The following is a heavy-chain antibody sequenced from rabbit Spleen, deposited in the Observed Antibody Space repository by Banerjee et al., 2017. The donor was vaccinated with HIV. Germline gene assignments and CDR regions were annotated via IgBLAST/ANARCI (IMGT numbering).Heavy chain of an antibody. J-gene: IGHJ6*01. CDR3: ARDTASSFSSYGMDL. CDR2: IATGSGST. V-gene: IGHV1S40*01. Sequence: QSLEESGGDLVQPEGSLTLTCTASGFSVSRSYYMCWVRQAPGRGLEWIGCIATGSGSTYFASWAKGRFTISKTSSTTVTLQMTSLTAADTATYFCARDTASSFSSYGMDLWGPGTLVTVS. D-gene: IGHD3-3*01. CDR1: GFSVSRSYY.